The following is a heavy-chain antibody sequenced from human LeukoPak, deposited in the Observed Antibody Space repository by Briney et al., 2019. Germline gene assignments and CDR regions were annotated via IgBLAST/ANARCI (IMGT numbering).Heavy chain of an antibody. J-gene: IGHJ6*02. Sequence: ASVKVSCKASGGTFSSDAINWVRQAPGQGLEWMGGIIPIFGTANYAQKFQGRVTITADESTSTAYMELSSLRSEDTAVYYCARVYGGLHNYYYYYGMDVWGQGTTVTVSS. D-gene: IGHD4-23*01. CDR3: ARVYGGLHNYYYYYGMDV. V-gene: IGHV1-69*13. CDR2: IIPIFGTA. CDR1: GGTFSSDA.